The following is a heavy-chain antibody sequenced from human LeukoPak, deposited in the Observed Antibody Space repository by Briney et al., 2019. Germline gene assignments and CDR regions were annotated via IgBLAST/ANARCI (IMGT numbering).Heavy chain of an antibody. D-gene: IGHD3-3*01. CDR1: GYTFTGYY. J-gene: IGHJ4*02. V-gene: IGHV1-2*02. CDR3: ARANSYYDFWCESRFLDY. Sequence: ASVKVSCKASGYTFTGYYMHWVRQAPGQGLEWMGWINPNSGGTNYAQKFQGRVTMTRDTSISTAYMELSRLRSDDTAVYYCARANSYYDFWCESRFLDYWGQGTLVTVSS. CDR2: INPNSGGT.